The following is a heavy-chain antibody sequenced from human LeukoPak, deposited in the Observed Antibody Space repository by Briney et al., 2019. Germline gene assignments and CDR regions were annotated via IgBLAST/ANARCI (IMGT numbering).Heavy chain of an antibody. J-gene: IGHJ4*02. CDR2: MNPNSGNT. CDR1: GYTFTSYD. D-gene: IGHD2-2*02. CDR3: ARAPRAAIRPYYFDY. V-gene: IGHV1-8*03. Sequence: ATVKVSCKASGYTFTSYDINWVRQATGQGLEWMGWMNPNSGNTGYAQKFQGRVTITRNTSISTAYMELSSLRSEDTAVYYCARAPRAAIRPYYFDYWGQGTPVTVSS.